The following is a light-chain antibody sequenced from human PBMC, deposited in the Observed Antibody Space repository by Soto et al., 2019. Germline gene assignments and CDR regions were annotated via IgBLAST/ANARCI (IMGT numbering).Light chain of an antibody. CDR2: GAS. J-gene: IGKJ4*01. CDR1: QSVSIN. V-gene: IGKV3-15*01. Sequence: EIVMTQSPATLSVSPGERATLSCRATQSVSINLAWYQQKPGQAPRLLIYGASTRATDIPARFSGSGSGTEFTVTISSLQSEDFAVYYCQQYNNWPLTFGGGTKVDIK. CDR3: QQYNNWPLT.